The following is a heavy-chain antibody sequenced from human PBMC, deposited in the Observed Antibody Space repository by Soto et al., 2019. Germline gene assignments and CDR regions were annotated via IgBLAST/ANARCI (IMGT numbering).Heavy chain of an antibody. Sequence: EVQLLESGGGLVQPGGSLRLSCAASGFTFSSYAMSWVRQAPGKGLEWVSAISGSGGSTYYADSVKGRFTISRDNSKNTLYLQMTSLRAEDTAVYYCAKQPVVPDARSNWFDPWGQGTLVTVSS. J-gene: IGHJ5*02. CDR2: ISGSGGST. V-gene: IGHV3-23*01. D-gene: IGHD2-2*01. CDR1: GFTFSSYA. CDR3: AKQPVVPDARSNWFDP.